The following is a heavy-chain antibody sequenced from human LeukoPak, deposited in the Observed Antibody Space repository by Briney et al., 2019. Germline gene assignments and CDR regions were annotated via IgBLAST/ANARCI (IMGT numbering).Heavy chain of an antibody. Sequence: AGGSLRLSCAASGFTFSSYGMHWVRQAPGKGLEWVAVISYDGSNKYYADSVKGRFTISRDNSKNTLYLQMNSLRAEDTAVYYCAKGTYYYGSTESTGSWYLDLWGRGTLVTVSS. CDR3: AKGTYYYGSTESTGSWYLDL. CDR2: ISYDGSNK. V-gene: IGHV3-30*18. D-gene: IGHD3-10*01. J-gene: IGHJ2*01. CDR1: GFTFSSYG.